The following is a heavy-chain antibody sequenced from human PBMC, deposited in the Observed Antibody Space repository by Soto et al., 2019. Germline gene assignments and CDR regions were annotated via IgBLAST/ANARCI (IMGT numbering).Heavy chain of an antibody. J-gene: IGHJ6*02. CDR2: INPSGGST. Sequence: ASVKVSCKASGYTFTSYYMHWVRQAPGQGLEWMGIINPSGGSTSYAQKFQGRVTMTRDTSTGTVYMELSSLRSEDTAVYYCARDYGHCSSTSCYRIYYYYYYGMDVWGQGTTVTVSS. V-gene: IGHV1-46*01. D-gene: IGHD2-2*01. CDR1: GYTFTSYY. CDR3: ARDYGHCSSTSCYRIYYYYYYGMDV.